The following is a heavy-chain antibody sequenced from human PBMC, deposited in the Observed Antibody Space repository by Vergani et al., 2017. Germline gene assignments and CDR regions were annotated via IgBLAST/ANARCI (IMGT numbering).Heavy chain of an antibody. J-gene: IGHJ3*02. CDR1: GGTFSSYA. CDR2: IIPIFGTA. Sequence: QVQLVQSGAEVKKPGSSVKVSCKASGGTFSSYAISWVRQAPGQGLEWMGGIIPIFGTANYAQKFQGRVTITADESTSTAYMELSSLRSEDTAVYYCARDRERWLQLEEVYQISAFDIWGQGTMVTVSS. V-gene: IGHV1-69*01. CDR3: ARDRERWLQLEEVYQISAFDI. D-gene: IGHD5-24*01.